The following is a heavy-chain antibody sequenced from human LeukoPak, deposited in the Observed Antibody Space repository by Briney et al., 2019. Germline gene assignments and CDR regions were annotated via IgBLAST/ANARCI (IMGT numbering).Heavy chain of an antibody. J-gene: IGHJ1*01. CDR3: ARVRGDFETD. Sequence: SETLSLTCSVSGGSISSYYWTWIRQPPGKGLEWIGYRYYSGSTTYNPSLKSRVTISVDTSKSQFSLKLISVTAADTAIYYCARVRGDFETDWGQGTLVAVSS. CDR1: GGSISSYY. D-gene: IGHD3-16*01. CDR2: RYYSGST. V-gene: IGHV4-59*01.